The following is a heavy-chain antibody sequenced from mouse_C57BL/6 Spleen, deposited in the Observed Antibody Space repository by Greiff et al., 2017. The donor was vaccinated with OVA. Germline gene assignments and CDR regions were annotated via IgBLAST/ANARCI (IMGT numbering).Heavy chain of an antibody. D-gene: IGHD2-10*01. V-gene: IGHV1-52*01. CDR2: IDPSDSET. Sequence: VQLQQPGAELVRPGSSVKLSCKASGYTFTSYWMHWVKQRPIQGLEWIGNIDPSDSETPYNQKFKDKATLTVDKSSSTAYMQLSSLTSEDSAVYYCARKAAYYLDYWGQGTTLTVSS. J-gene: IGHJ2*01. CDR3: ARKAAYYLDY. CDR1: GYTFTSYW.